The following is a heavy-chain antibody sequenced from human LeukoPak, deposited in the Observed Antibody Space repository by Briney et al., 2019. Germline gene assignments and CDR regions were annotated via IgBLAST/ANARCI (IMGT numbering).Heavy chain of an antibody. Sequence: SETLSLTCTVSGGSISSYYWSWIRQPAGKGLEWIGRIYTSGSTNYNPSLKSRVTMSVDTSKNQFSLKLSSVTAADTAVYYCAGIVVVPAAAPRDAFDIWGQGTMVTVSS. J-gene: IGHJ3*02. D-gene: IGHD2-2*01. CDR1: GGSISSYY. V-gene: IGHV4-4*07. CDR2: IYTSGST. CDR3: AGIVVVPAAAPRDAFDI.